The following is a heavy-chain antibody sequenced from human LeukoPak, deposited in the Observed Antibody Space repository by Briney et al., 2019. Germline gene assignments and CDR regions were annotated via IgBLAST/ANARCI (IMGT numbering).Heavy chain of an antibody. CDR2: IYSGGST. J-gene: IGHJ4*02. CDR1: GFTVSSNY. CDR3: ARIPTDYYDSSGYRYFDY. D-gene: IGHD3-22*01. Sequence: GGSLRLSCAASGFTVSSNYMSWVRQAPGKGLEWVSVIYSGGSTYYADSVKGRFTISRHNSKNTLYLQMNSLRAEDTAVYYCARIPTDYYDSSGYRYFDYWGQGTLVTVSS. V-gene: IGHV3-53*04.